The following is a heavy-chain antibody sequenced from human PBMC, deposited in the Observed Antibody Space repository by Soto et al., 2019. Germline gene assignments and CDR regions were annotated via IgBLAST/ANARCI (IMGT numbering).Heavy chain of an antibody. D-gene: IGHD6-13*01. Sequence: GGSLRLSCATSGFLFSNYKMNWVRQAPGKGLEWVSSISGTSSHIYYADSVKGRFTISRDNAENSLYLQMNSLRAEDTAVYYCAREMGPTVAGDRPFDYWGQGTLVTVS. CDR1: GFLFSNYK. V-gene: IGHV3-21*06. CDR3: AREMGPTVAGDRPFDY. J-gene: IGHJ4*02. CDR2: ISGTSSHI.